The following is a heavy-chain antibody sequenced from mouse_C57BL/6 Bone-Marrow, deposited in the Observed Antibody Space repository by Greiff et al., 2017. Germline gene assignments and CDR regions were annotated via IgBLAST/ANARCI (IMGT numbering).Heavy chain of an antibody. Sequence: QVQLQQPGAELVRPGTSVKMSCKASGYTFTNYWIGWAKQRPGHGLEWIGDIYPGGGSTNYNEKFKGKATLTVDKSSSTAYMQLSSLTSEDSAIYYCARSTAMDYWGQGTSVTVSS. CDR1: GYTFTNYW. D-gene: IGHD1-1*01. V-gene: IGHV1-63*01. CDR3: ARSTAMDY. CDR2: IYPGGGST. J-gene: IGHJ4*01.